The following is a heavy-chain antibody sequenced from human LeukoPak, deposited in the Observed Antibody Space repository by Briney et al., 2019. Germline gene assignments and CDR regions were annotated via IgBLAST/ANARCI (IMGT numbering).Heavy chain of an antibody. V-gene: IGHV4-38-2*02. CDR2: IYHSGST. J-gene: IGHJ4*02. CDR1: GYSISSGYY. D-gene: IGHD3-10*01. Sequence: PSETLSLTCTVSGYSISSGYYWGWIRQPPGKGLEWIGYIYHSGSTYYNPSLKSRLSISVDTSKNQFSLNLSSVTAADTAVYYCARDGGYGLGSSYFESWGQGTLVTVSS. CDR3: ARDGGYGLGSSYFES.